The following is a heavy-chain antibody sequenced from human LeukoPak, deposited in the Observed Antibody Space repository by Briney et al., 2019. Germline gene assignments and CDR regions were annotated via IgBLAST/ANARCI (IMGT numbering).Heavy chain of an antibody. CDR2: IYYSGST. J-gene: IGHJ4*02. Sequence: SETLSLTCTVSGGSISSYYWSWIRQPPGKGLEWIGYIYYSGSTNYNPSLKSRVTISADTSKNQFSLKLSSVTAADTAVYYCARVFWSGYYQSVWYFDYWGQGTLVTVSS. V-gene: IGHV4-59*01. CDR1: GGSISSYY. CDR3: ARVFWSGYYQSVWYFDY. D-gene: IGHD3-3*01.